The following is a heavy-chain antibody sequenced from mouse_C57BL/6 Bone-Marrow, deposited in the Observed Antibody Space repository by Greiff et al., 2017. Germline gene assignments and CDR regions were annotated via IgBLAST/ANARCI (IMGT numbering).Heavy chain of an antibody. V-gene: IGHV1-55*01. D-gene: IGHD3-2*02. CDR2: IYPGSGST. J-gene: IGHJ3*01. CDR1: GYTFTSYW. CDR3: ARGSALRQLRLPPWFAY. Sequence: VQLQQPGAELVKPGASVKMSCKASGYTFTSYWITWVKQRPGQGLEWIGDIYPGSGSTNYNEKFKSKATLTVDTASSTAYMQLSSLTSEDSAVYYCARGSALRQLRLPPWFAYWGQGTLVTVSA.